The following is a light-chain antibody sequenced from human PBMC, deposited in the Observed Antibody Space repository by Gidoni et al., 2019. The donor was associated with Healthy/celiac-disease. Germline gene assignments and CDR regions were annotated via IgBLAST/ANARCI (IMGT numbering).Light chain of an antibody. J-gene: IGKJ2*01. CDR2: DAS. CDR1: KDISNY. Sequence: DIQLTQSPSSLSASVGDRVTIPCQASKDISNYLNWYQQKPGKAPKLLIYDASNLETGVPSRFSGSGSGKDFTFTISSLQPEDIATYYCQQYDNLPYTFGQGTKLEIK. V-gene: IGKV1-33*01. CDR3: QQYDNLPYT.